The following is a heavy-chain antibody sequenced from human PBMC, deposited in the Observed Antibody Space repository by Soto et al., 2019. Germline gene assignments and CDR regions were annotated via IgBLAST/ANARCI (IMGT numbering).Heavy chain of an antibody. V-gene: IGHV4-39*01. D-gene: IGHD3-22*01. CDR1: GGSVSSSSHY. CDR2: IYYDGRT. J-gene: IGHJ4*02. Sequence: SQTLSINCNVSGGSVSSSSHYWGLIQQPPGKGLEWIGSIYYDGRTYDNPSLKSRVAMSVDTSKNQFSLNLRSVTAADTAVFYCARLLYDSRGYYYFDYWGQGTLVTVSS. CDR3: ARLLYDSRGYYYFDY.